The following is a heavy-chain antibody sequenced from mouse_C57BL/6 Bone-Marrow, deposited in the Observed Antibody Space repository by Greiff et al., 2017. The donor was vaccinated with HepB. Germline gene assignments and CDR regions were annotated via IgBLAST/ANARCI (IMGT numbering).Heavy chain of an antibody. Sequence: QVQLQQPGAELVKPGASVKLSCKASGYTFTSYWMHWVKQRPGQGLEWIGMIHPNSGSTNYNEKFKSKATLTVDKSSSTAYMQLSSLTSEDSAVYYCPFYDGYQWGFAYWGQGTLVTVSA. CDR2: IHPNSGST. J-gene: IGHJ3*01. CDR3: PFYDGYQWGFAY. V-gene: IGHV1-64*01. D-gene: IGHD2-3*01. CDR1: GYTFTSYW.